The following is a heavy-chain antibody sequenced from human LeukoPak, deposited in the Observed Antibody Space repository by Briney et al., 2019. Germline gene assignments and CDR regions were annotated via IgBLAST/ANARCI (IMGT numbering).Heavy chain of an antibody. CDR3: ARHGNPYCGGDCYRGEFDY. CDR2: IYYSGST. V-gene: IGHV4-59*08. Sequence: SETLSLTCTVSGGSISSYYWSWIRQPPGKGLEWIGYIYYSGSTNYNPSLKSRVTISVDTSKNQFSLKLSSVTAADTAVYYCARHGNPYCGGDCYRGEFDYWGQGTLVNVSS. J-gene: IGHJ4*02. CDR1: GGSISSYY. D-gene: IGHD2-21*02.